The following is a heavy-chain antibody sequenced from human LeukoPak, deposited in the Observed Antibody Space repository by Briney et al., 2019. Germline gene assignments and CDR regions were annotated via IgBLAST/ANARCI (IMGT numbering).Heavy chain of an antibody. V-gene: IGHV3-23*01. D-gene: IGHD5-18*01. CDR3: ARGGYSYGYGGSYQVDY. CDR1: GFTFSSYA. Sequence: PGGSLRLSCAASGFTFSSYAMSWVRQAPGKGLEWVSAISGSGGSTYYADSVKGRFTISRDNSKNTLYLQMNSLRAEDTAVYYCARGGYSYGYGGSYQVDYWGQGTLVTGSS. CDR2: ISGSGGST. J-gene: IGHJ4*02.